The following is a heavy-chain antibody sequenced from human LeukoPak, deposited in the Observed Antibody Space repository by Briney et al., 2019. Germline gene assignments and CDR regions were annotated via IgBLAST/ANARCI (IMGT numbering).Heavy chain of an antibody. CDR2: INHSGST. D-gene: IGHD5-18*01. Sequence: SETLSLTCAVYGGSFSTYYWSWIRQPPGKGLEWIGEINHSGSTNYNPSLKSRVTISVDTSKNQFSLKLSSVTAADTAVYHCAGWIQLLDADISNWFDPWGQGTLVTVSS. J-gene: IGHJ5*02. V-gene: IGHV4-34*01. CDR1: GGSFSTYY. CDR3: AGWIQLLDADISNWFDP.